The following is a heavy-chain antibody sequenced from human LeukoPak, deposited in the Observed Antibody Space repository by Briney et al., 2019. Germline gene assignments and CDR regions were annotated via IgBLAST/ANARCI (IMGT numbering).Heavy chain of an antibody. CDR1: GYTFTGYY. Sequence: GASVKVSCKASGYTFTGYYMHWVRQAPGQGLEWMGWINPNSGGTNYAQKFQDRVTMTRDTSISTAYMELSRLRSDDTAVYYCARDIAYYDFWSGAGDYWGQGTLVTVSS. V-gene: IGHV1-2*02. J-gene: IGHJ4*02. CDR3: ARDIAYYDFWSGAGDY. D-gene: IGHD3-3*01. CDR2: INPNSGGT.